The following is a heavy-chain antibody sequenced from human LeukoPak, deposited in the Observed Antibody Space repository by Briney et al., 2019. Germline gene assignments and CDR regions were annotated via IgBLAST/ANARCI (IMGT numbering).Heavy chain of an antibody. CDR2: ISRSSSYI. J-gene: IGHJ4*02. Sequence: GGSLRLSCAASGFTFSSYSMNWVRQAPGKGLEWVSSISRSSSYIYYADSVKGRFTISRDNAKNSLYLQMSRLRAEDTAVYYCARVGYGGNPVGVDYWGQGTLVTVSS. V-gene: IGHV3-21*01. CDR3: ARVGYGGNPVGVDY. D-gene: IGHD4-23*01. CDR1: GFTFSSYS.